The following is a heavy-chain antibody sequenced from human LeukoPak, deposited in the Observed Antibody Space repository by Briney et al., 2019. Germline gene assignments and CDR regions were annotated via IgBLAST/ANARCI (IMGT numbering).Heavy chain of an antibody. D-gene: IGHD6-13*01. J-gene: IGHJ4*02. CDR3: AREPEAAAGTDY. V-gene: IGHV1-8*01. CDR2: MNPNSGNT. Sequence: ASVKVSCKASGYTFTSYDINWVRQATGQGLEWMGWMNPNSGNTGYAQKFQGRVTMTRNTSISTAYMELRSLRSDDTAVYYCAREPEAAAGTDYWGQGTLVTVSS. CDR1: GYTFTSYD.